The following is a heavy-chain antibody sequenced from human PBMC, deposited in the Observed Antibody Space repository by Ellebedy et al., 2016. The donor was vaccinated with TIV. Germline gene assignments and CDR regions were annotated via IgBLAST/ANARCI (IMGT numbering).Heavy chain of an antibody. CDR2: IGSRTSKI. D-gene: IGHD1-26*01. CDR1: GFNFNKYS. CDR3: ARGGGERLRYAFDI. Sequence: GESLKIFCAASGFNFNKYSMNWVRQAPGKGREWVSYIGSRTSKIYYADSVKGRFTISRDNAKNSLYLQMNSLRDEDTAVYYCARGGGERLRYAFDIWGHGTLVTVSS. J-gene: IGHJ3*02. V-gene: IGHV3-48*02.